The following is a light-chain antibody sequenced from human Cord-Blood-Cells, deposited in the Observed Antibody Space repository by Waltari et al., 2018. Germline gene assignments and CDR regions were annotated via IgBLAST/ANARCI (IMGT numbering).Light chain of an antibody. J-gene: IGKJ2*01. V-gene: IGKV3-20*01. CDR2: GAS. Sequence: EIELLQSPGTLSLSTGERAAFSCRARQSVISSYLAWDQQKPGQAPRLLIYGASSRATGIPDRCSGSGSVTDFTLTISRLEPEDFAVYYCQQYGSSPQYTFGQGTKLEIK. CDR3: QQYGSSPQYT. CDR1: QSVISSY.